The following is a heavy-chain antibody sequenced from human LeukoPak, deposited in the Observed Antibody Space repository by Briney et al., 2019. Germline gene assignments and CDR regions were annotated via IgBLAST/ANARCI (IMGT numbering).Heavy chain of an antibody. CDR3: ARQGLVETAMVRGEYYYYYMDV. J-gene: IGHJ6*03. CDR2: IYPGDSDT. Sequence: GESPKISCKGSGYSFTSYWIGWVRQMPGKGLEWMGIIYPGDSDTRYSPSFQGQVTISADKSISTAYLQWSSLKASDTAMYYCARQGLVETAMVRGEYYYYYMDVWGKGTTVTVSS. V-gene: IGHV5-51*01. D-gene: IGHD5-18*01. CDR1: GYSFTSYW.